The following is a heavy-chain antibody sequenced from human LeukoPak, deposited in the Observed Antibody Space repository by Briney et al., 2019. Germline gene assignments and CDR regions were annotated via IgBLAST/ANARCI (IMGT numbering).Heavy chain of an antibody. J-gene: IGHJ5*02. D-gene: IGHD5-12*01. CDR3: ARDAGNSGYGCDL. CDR1: GFIFSQYS. Sequence: PGGSLRLSCAASGFIFSQYSMNWVRQAPGKGREWGSHIRSSSETFYADSVKGRFTISRDNARNSLYLQMNNLRGEDTAIYYCARDAGNSGYGCDLWGQGTLVTVSS. V-gene: IGHV3-48*01. CDR2: IRSSSET.